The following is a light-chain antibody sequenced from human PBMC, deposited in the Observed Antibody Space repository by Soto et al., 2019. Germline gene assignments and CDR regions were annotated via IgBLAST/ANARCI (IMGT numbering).Light chain of an antibody. J-gene: IGLJ2*01. CDR2: EGS. V-gene: IGLV2-23*03. CDR3: CSYAGSTTFVV. Sequence: QSALTQPASGSGSPGQSITISCTGTSSDVGSYNLVSWYQQHPGKAPKLMIYEGSTRPSGVSNRFSGSKSGNTASLTISGLQAEDEADYYCCSYAGSTTFVVFGGGTKLTVL. CDR1: SSDVGSYNL.